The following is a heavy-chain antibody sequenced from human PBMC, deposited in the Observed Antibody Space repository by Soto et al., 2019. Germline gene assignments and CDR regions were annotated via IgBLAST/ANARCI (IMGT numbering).Heavy chain of an antibody. D-gene: IGHD7-27*01. Sequence: ASVKVSCKASDYTFTSYGISWVRQAPGQGLEWMGWISAYNGNTNYAQKLQGRVIMTTDTSTSTAYMELRSLRSDDTAVYRCARGTTGAGDAFDIWGQGTMVTVSS. J-gene: IGHJ3*02. CDR2: ISAYNGNT. V-gene: IGHV1-18*01. CDR1: DYTFTSYG. CDR3: ARGTTGAGDAFDI.